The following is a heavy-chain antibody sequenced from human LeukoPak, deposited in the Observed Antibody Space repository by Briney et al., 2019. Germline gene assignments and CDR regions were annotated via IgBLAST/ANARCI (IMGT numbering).Heavy chain of an antibody. CDR3: ARCDYDFFGYYGMDV. CDR2: IYSGGST. V-gene: IGHV3-53*01. CDR1: GFTVSNNY. Sequence: AGGSLRLSCAASGFTVSNNYMSWVRQAPGKGLEWVSVIYSGGSTYYADSVKGRFTISRDTSKNTLSLQMNSLRAEDTAVYYCARCDYDFFGYYGMDVWGQGTTVTVSS. D-gene: IGHD3-3*01. J-gene: IGHJ6*02.